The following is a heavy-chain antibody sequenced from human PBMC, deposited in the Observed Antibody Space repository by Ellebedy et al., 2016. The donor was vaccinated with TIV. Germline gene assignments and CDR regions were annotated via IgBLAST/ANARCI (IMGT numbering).Heavy chain of an antibody. CDR3: ASGNVDTADNFPFDY. J-gene: IGHJ4*02. V-gene: IGHV4-30-4*01. CDR1: GGSISSGDYY. Sequence: LRLSCTVSGGSISSGDYYWSWIRQPPGKGLEWIGYIYYSGSTYYNPSLKSRVTISVDTSKNQFSLKLSSVTAADTAVYYCASGNVDTADNFPFDYWGQGTLVTVSS. D-gene: IGHD5-18*01. CDR2: IYYSGST.